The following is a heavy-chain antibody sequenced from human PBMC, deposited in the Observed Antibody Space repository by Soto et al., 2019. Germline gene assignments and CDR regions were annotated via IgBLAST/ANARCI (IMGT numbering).Heavy chain of an antibody. J-gene: IGHJ4*02. V-gene: IGHV1-3*01. CDR1: GYTFTTYA. Sequence: QVQLVQSGAEVKKPGDSVKVSCKASGYTFTTYARHWVRQAPGQRLEWMGWINAANGNTKYSQKFQGRVTITRDTSASTAYMELSSLRSEDTAVYTCARSLMNPAMVTFYYFDYWGQGTLVTVSS. CDR2: INAANGNT. CDR3: ARSLMNPAMVTFYYFDY. D-gene: IGHD5-18*01.